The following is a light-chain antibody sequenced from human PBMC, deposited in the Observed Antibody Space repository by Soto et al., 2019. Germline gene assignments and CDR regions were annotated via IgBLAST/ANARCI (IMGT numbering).Light chain of an antibody. CDR2: DVS. V-gene: IGLV2-14*01. J-gene: IGLJ1*01. CDR3: SSYTGSTTYV. CDR1: SSDVGGYNY. Sequence: SVLPQPASLSGSPGQSITISCTGNSSDVGGYNYVSWYQQHPGKAPKLMIYDVSNRPSGVSNRFSGSKSGNTASLTISGLQAEDEADYYCSSYTGSTTYVFGIGTKVTVL.